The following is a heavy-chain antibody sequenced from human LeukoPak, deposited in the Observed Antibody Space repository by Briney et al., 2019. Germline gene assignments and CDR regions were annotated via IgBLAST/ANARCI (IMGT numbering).Heavy chain of an antibody. J-gene: IGHJ3*02. D-gene: IGHD3-3*01. CDR1: GGSISSSNW. V-gene: IGHV4-4*02. CDR2: IYHSGST. CDR3: ARDLLEWPDAFDI. Sequence: PSGTLSLTCAVSGGSISSSNWWSWVRQPPGKGLEWIGEIYHSGSTTYNPSLKSRVTISVDKSKNQFALKLSSVTAADTAVYYCARDLLEWPDAFDIWGQGTMVTVSS.